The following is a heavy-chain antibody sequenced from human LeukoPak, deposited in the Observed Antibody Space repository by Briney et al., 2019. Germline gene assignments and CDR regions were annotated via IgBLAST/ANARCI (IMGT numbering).Heavy chain of an antibody. CDR1: GGSFSAHY. CDR3: ARGPRFSEMATITWYFTY. Sequence: SETLSLTCIVYGGSFSAHYWAWIRQPPGKGLEWIGEINHSGSTNYNPSLKSRVTISVDTSKSQFSLNLNSVTAADTAVYYCARGPRFSEMATITWYFTYWGQGTLVTVSS. CDR2: INHSGST. J-gene: IGHJ4*02. V-gene: IGHV4-34*01. D-gene: IGHD5-24*01.